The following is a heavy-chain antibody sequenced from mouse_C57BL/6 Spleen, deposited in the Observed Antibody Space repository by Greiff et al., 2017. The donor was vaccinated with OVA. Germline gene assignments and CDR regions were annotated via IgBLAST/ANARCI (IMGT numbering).Heavy chain of an antibody. Sequence: QVQLQQSGAELVRPGTSVKVSCKASGYAFTNYLIEWVKQRPGQGLEWIGVINPGGGGTNYNEKFKGKATLTADKSSSTAYMQLSSLTSEDAAVYCCARSGLDYWGQGTTLTVSS. D-gene: IGHD4-1*01. J-gene: IGHJ2*01. V-gene: IGHV1-54*01. CDR2: INPGGGGT. CDR1: GYAFTNYL. CDR3: ARSGLDY.